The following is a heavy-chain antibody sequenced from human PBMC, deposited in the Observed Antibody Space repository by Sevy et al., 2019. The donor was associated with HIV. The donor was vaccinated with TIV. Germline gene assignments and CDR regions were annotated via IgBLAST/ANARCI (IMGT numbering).Heavy chain of an antibody. J-gene: IGHJ4*02. Sequence: SETLSLTCAVSGGSISSGGYSWSWIRQPPGKGLEWIGYIYHSGSTYYNLSLKSRVTISVDRSKNQFSLKLSSVTAADTAVYYCASSEMATITVNFDYWGQGTLVTVSS. CDR3: ASSEMATITVNFDY. D-gene: IGHD5-12*01. V-gene: IGHV4-30-2*01. CDR1: GGSISSGGYS. CDR2: IYHSGST.